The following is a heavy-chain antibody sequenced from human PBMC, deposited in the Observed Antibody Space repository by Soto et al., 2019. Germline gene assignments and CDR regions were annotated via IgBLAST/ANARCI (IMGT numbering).Heavy chain of an antibody. Sequence: SETLSLTCTVSGGSISSYYWSWIRQPPGKGLEWIGYIYYSGSTNYNPSLKSRVTMSVDTSKNQFSLKLSSVTAADTAVYYCASGGYYDSSGYYWPLLDYWGQGTPVNVSS. CDR3: ASGGYYDSSGYYWPLLDY. V-gene: IGHV4-59*01. CDR1: GGSISSYY. J-gene: IGHJ4*02. CDR2: IYYSGST. D-gene: IGHD3-22*01.